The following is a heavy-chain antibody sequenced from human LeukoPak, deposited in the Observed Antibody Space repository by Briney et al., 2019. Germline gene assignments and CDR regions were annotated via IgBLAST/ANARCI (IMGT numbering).Heavy chain of an antibody. CDR3: ARAGGVDTAMDANFDY. V-gene: IGHV4-59*01. CDR2: IYYNGGT. Sequence: KPSETLSLTCTVSGGFISSYYWSWIRQPPGKGLEWIGYIYYNGGTNYNPSLRSRVTISVDTSKNHFSLRLSSVTAADTAMYYCARAGGVDTAMDANFDYWGQGTLVTVSS. CDR1: GGFISSYY. J-gene: IGHJ4*02. D-gene: IGHD5-18*01.